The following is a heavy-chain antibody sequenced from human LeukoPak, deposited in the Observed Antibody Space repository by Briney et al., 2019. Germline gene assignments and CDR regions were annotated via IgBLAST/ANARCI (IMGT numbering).Heavy chain of an antibody. CDR2: IYSGGST. J-gene: IGHJ6*03. D-gene: IGHD2-21*02. CDR3: ASRYCGGDCYSDYYYYYMDV. V-gene: IGHV3-66*02. CDR1: GFTVSSNY. Sequence: GGSLRLSCAASGFTVSSNYMSWVRQAPGKGLEWVSVIYSGGSTYYADSVKGRFTISRDNSKNTLYLQMNSLRAEDTAVYYCASRYCGGDCYSDYYYYYMDVWGKGTTVTVSS.